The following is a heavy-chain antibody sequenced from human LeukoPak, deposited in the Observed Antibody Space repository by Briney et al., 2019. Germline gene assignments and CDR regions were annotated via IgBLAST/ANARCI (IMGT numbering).Heavy chain of an antibody. CDR3: ARDVDTSSHSSQLDP. J-gene: IGHJ5*02. CDR1: GFTFSTFG. CDR2: IQSDGSKQ. Sequence: GGSLRLSCATAGFTFSTFGIHWVRQTPGKGLEWAAAIQSDGSKQYYGDSVKGRFTISRDSSKNTVYLQMNSLRDEHTAVYYCARDVDTSSHSSQLDPWGQGTLVTVSS. V-gene: IGHV3-33*01. D-gene: IGHD5-18*01.